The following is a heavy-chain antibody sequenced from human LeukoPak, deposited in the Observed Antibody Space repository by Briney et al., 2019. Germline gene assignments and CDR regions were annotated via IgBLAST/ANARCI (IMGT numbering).Heavy chain of an antibody. J-gene: IGHJ6*03. CDR1: GYTFTSYG. D-gene: IGHD3-10*01. CDR2: ISAYNGNT. CDR3: PRGFPVRGVIQAPYYYYYYMDV. V-gene: IGHV1-18*01. Sequence: ASVKVSCKASGYTFTSYGISWVRQAPGQGLEWMGWISAYNGNTNYAQKLQGRVTMTTDTSTSTAYIDLRRLRSDDTAVYYCPRGFPVRGVIQAPYYYYYYMDVWGKGTTVTVSS.